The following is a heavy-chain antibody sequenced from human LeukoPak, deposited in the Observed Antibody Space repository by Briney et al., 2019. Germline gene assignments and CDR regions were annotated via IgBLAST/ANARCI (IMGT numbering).Heavy chain of an antibody. CDR2: INPGRDST. Sequence: ASVKVSCKASGYTFSSYYIHWVRQAPGQGLEWMGTINPGRDSTSYAQKFQGRVTMTRDTSTSTVYMELSSLRSEDTAVYYCARPVGAGLNWFDPWGQGTLVTVSS. D-gene: IGHD6-19*01. CDR3: ARPVGAGLNWFDP. CDR1: GYTFSSYY. V-gene: IGHV1-46*01. J-gene: IGHJ5*02.